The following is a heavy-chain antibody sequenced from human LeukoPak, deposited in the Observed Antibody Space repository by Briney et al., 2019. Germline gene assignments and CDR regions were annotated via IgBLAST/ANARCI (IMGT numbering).Heavy chain of an antibody. J-gene: IGHJ3*02. Sequence: GASVKVSCKASGYTFTSYYIHWVRQAPGQGPEWMGIINPTGGTTSYAQKFQGRVTMTRGTSTSTVYMELSSLRSEDTAVYHCAREGHRSSSLLGAFDIWGQGTMVTVSS. CDR1: GYTFTSYY. D-gene: IGHD6-13*01. CDR2: INPTGGTT. V-gene: IGHV1-46*01. CDR3: AREGHRSSSLLGAFDI.